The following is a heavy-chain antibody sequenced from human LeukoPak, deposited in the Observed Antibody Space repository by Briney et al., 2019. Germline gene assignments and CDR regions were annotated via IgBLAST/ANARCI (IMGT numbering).Heavy chain of an antibody. CDR3: ARLGYVAGTEYNYYGMYV. CDR2: ISSSSRTI. D-gene: IGHD2-15*01. Sequence: GGSLRHSSAASGFTFSSYEMNWVRQAPGKGLEWVPYISSSSRTIYYTDSVEGRFTISRDNAQNSLYLQLNSLRAEDTAVYHCARLGYVAGTEYNYYGMYVWGQGNTVSVSS. CDR1: GFTFSSYE. V-gene: IGHV3-48*03. J-gene: IGHJ6*02.